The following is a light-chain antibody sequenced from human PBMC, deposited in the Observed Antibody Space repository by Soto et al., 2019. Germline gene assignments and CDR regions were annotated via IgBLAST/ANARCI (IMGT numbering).Light chain of an antibody. Sequence: DIQMTQTPSALSASVGDRFTITFLASQSISSYLNWYQQKPGKAPKLLIYAASSLQSRVPSRFSGSGSGTDSTLTISSLQPEDFATYYCQQSYSTPSTSGQRTKVAIK. J-gene: IGKJ1*01. CDR1: QSISSY. CDR2: AAS. V-gene: IGKV1-39*01. CDR3: QQSYSTPST.